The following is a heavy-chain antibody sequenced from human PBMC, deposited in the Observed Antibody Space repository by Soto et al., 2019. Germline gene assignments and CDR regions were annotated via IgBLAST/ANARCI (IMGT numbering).Heavy chain of an antibody. V-gene: IGHV3-23*01. D-gene: IGHD3-22*01. CDR2: ISGSGGST. CDR3: AKGGGYYDSSGYYYMVY. J-gene: IGHJ4*02. Sequence: EVQLLESGGGLVQPGGSLRLSCAASGFTFSSYAMSWVRQAPGKGLEWVSAISGSGGSTYYADSVKGRFTISRDNSXNXXYLQMNSLRAEDTAVYYCAKGGGYYDSSGYYYMVYWGPGTLVTVSS. CDR1: GFTFSSYA.